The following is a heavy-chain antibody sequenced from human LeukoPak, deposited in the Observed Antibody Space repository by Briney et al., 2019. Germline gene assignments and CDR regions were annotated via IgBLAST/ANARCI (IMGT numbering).Heavy chain of an antibody. Sequence: GGSLRLSCAASGFTFSSYTMSWVRQAPGKGLEWVSTITTSDGNTYYAVSVKGRFTVSRDNSKNTLFLQMNSLRAEDTAVYYCAKDGGLWVSAHWGDSWGRGTLVTVSS. D-gene: IGHD7-27*01. CDR1: GFTFSSYT. CDR3: AKDGGLWVSAHWGDS. CDR2: ITTSDGNT. J-gene: IGHJ4*02. V-gene: IGHV3-23*01.